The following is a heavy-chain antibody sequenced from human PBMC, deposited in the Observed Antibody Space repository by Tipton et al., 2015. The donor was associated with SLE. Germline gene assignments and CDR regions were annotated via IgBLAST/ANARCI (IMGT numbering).Heavy chain of an antibody. CDR2: VCNSVIT. D-gene: IGHD3-10*01. V-gene: IGHV4-59*08. Sequence: TLSLTCTVSGASVSSFCWNWIRQSPGKGLEWIACVCNSVITNYDPSLKSRGAISVDTSKNHFSLELTSVTAADTAVYYCARQRLRLLSPLDAWGQGTTVTVSS. J-gene: IGHJ6*02. CDR1: GASVSSFC. CDR3: ARQRLRLLSPLDA.